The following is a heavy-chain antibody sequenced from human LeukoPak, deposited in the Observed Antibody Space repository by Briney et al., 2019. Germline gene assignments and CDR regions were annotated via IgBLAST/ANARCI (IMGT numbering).Heavy chain of an antibody. V-gene: IGHV4-34*01. CDR1: DGSFSGYY. CDR2: INHSGST. D-gene: IGHD3-9*01. J-gene: IGHJ4*02. Sequence: PWETLSLTCAVYDGSFSGYYWSWIRQPPGKGLEWIGEINHSGSTNYNPSLKSRVTISLDTSKSQFSLKVRYVTAADTAVYYCARGLNDTWTGENYWGQGTLVTVSS. CDR3: ARGLNDTWTGENY.